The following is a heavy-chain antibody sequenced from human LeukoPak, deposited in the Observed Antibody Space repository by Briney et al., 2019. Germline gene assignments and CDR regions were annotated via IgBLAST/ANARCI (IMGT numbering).Heavy chain of an antibody. CDR1: GFTFRSYN. V-gene: IGHV3-48*02. Sequence: GGSLRLSCAASGFTFRSYNMAWVRQAPGKGLEWLSYITTSNTINYADSVKGRFTMSRDNAKNSLYLQMNSLRDEDTAVYYCARDHAFDIWGQGTMVTVSS. CDR3: ARDHAFDI. CDR2: ITTSNTI. J-gene: IGHJ3*02.